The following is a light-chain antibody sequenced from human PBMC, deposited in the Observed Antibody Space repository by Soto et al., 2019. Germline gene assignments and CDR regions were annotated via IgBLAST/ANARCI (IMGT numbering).Light chain of an antibody. V-gene: IGLV1-51*02. Sequence: QSVLAQPPSVSAAPGQKVTISCSGSSSNIGNNYVAWYQQLPGTAPKLLIYENNKRPSGIPDRFSGSKSGTSATLGITGLQSGDEADYYCGTWDSSLTTGPYVFGTGTKATVL. CDR3: GTWDSSLTTGPYV. J-gene: IGLJ1*01. CDR2: ENN. CDR1: SSNIGNNY.